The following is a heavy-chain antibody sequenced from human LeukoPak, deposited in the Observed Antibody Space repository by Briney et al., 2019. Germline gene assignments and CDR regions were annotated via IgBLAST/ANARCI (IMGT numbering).Heavy chain of an antibody. Sequence: ASAKVSCKASGGTFSSYAISWVRQAPGQGLEWMGRIIPILGIANYAQKFQGRVTITADKSTSTAYMELSRLRSEDTAVYYCARGGSTVVLLDYWGQGTLVTVSS. CDR1: GGTFSSYA. J-gene: IGHJ4*02. CDR2: IIPILGIA. D-gene: IGHD4-23*01. CDR3: ARGGSTVVLLDY. V-gene: IGHV1-69*04.